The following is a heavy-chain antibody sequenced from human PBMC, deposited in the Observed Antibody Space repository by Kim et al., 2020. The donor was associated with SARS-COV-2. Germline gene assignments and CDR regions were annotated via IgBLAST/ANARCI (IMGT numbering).Heavy chain of an antibody. Sequence: ASVKVSCKASGYTFTSYDINWVRQATGQGLEWMGWMNPNSGNTGYAQKFQGRVTMTRNTSISTAYMELSSLRSEDTAVYYCARGVRYSSSSGGRTSRYIRWFDPWGQGTLVTVSS. CDR2: MNPNSGNT. V-gene: IGHV1-8*01. D-gene: IGHD6-6*01. CDR1: GYTFTSYD. J-gene: IGHJ5*02. CDR3: ARGVRYSSSSGGRTSRYIRWFDP.